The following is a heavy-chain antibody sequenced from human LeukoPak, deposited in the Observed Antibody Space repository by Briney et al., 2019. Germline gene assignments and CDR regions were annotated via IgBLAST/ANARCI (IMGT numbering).Heavy chain of an antibody. CDR3: ATGTTVTLDY. J-gene: IGHJ4*02. CDR1: GFTFDDYA. D-gene: IGHD4-17*01. Sequence: GGSLRLSCAASGFTFDDYAMQWVRQAPGKGLEWVSGISWNSGSIGYADSVKGRFTISRDNAKNSLYLQMSSLRAEDMALYYCATGTTVTLDYWGQGTLVTVSS. CDR2: ISWNSGSI. V-gene: IGHV3-9*03.